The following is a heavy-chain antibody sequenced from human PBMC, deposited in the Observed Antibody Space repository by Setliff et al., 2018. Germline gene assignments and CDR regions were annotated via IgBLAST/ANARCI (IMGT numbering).Heavy chain of an antibody. CDR2: ITWNGRTI. CDR3: VTSTIIIYYFDF. D-gene: IGHD3-10*01. Sequence: GGSLRLSCEVSGFNFVDYGMTWVRQVPGKGLEWVSTITWNGRTITYADSVKGRFIISKDNPKNSLSLQMNSLRAEDTAVYYCVTSTIIIYYFDFWGQGTPVTVSS. J-gene: IGHJ4*02. V-gene: IGHV3-20*04. CDR1: GFNFVDYG.